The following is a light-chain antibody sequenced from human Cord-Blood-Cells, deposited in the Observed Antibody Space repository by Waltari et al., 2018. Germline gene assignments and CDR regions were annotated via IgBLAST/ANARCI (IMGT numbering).Light chain of an antibody. J-gene: IGLJ2*01. Sequence: QSALTQPASVSGSPGQSLTIPCTGTSSDVGGYNYVSWYQQHPGKAPKLMIYEVSNRPSGVSNRFSGSKSGNTASLTISGLQAEDEADYYCSSYTSSNTLVFGGGTKLTVL. CDR3: SSYTSSNTLV. CDR2: EVS. V-gene: IGLV2-14*01. CDR1: SSDVGGYNY.